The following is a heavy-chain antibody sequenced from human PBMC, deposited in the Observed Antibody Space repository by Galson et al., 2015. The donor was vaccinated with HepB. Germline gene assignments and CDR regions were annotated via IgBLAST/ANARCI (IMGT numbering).Heavy chain of an antibody. J-gene: IGHJ4*02. D-gene: IGHD4-23*01. CDR3: ARAHYGGNRFDY. CDR1: GFTFSSYW. Sequence: SLRLSCAASGFTFSSYWMHWVRQAPGKGLVWVSRINSDGSSTSYADSVKGRFTISRDNAKNTLYLQMNSLRAEDTAVYYCARAHYGGNRFDYWGQGTLVTVSS. CDR2: INSDGSST. V-gene: IGHV3-74*01.